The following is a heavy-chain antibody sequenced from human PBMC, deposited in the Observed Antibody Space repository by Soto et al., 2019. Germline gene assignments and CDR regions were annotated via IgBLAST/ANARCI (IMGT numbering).Heavy chain of an antibody. D-gene: IGHD4-17*01. J-gene: IGHJ4*02. CDR3: ARWDYGDYARFDY. Sequence: QVQLVQSGAEVKKSGASVKVSCKASGYTFTSHDINWVRQATGQGLEWMGWMNPNSGNTGYAQKFQGRVTMTRNTSISTDYMELSSLRSEDTAMYYCARWDYGDYARFDYWGQGTLVTVSS. V-gene: IGHV1-8*01. CDR2: MNPNSGNT. CDR1: GYTFTSHD.